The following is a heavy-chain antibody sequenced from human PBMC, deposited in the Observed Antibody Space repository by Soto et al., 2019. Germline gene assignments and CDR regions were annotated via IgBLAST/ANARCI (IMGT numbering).Heavy chain of an antibody. V-gene: IGHV4-39*01. Sequence: SETLSLTCTVSGGSISSSSYYWFWIRQPPWKGLEWIGSIYYSGSTYYNPSLKSRVTISVDTSKNQFSLKLSSVTAADTAVYFCARASGLSAHYYYYYGMDVWGQGTTVTVSS. CDR1: GGSISSSSYY. CDR2: IYYSGST. J-gene: IGHJ6*02. D-gene: IGHD3-22*01. CDR3: ARASGLSAHYYYYYGMDV.